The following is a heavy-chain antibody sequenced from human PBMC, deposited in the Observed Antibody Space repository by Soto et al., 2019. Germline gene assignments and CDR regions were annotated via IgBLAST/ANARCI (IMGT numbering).Heavy chain of an antibody. CDR2: INWKSDI. V-gene: IGHV3-9*01. Sequence: GGSLRLSCAVSGFTFDDNAMHWVRQAPEKGLEWVSGINWKSDIGYADSVKGRFTISRDNAENSLYLQMNSLRAADTALYYCAISQDRGGRTTFIYWGQGTQVNVSS. J-gene: IGHJ4*02. D-gene: IGHD3-16*01. CDR1: GFTFDDNA. CDR3: AISQDRGGRTTFIY.